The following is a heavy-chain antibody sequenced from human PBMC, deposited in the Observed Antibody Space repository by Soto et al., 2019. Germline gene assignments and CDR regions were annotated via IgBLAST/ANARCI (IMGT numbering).Heavy chain of an antibody. Sequence: QITLKESGPTLVKPTQTLTLTCTFSGFSLSTSGVGVGWIRQPPGKALEWLGFIYWDEDKRYSPSLKSRLTITKDTTKSQVVLTMNNMDPVDTATYYCAHVFTSLAPFDSWGQGTLVTVS. J-gene: IGHJ4*02. CDR2: IYWDEDK. CDR3: AHVFTSLAPFDS. CDR1: GFSLSTSGVG. V-gene: IGHV2-5*02. D-gene: IGHD3-10*02.